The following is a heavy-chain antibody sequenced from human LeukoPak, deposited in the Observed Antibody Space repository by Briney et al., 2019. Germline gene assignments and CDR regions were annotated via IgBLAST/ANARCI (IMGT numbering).Heavy chain of an antibody. J-gene: IGHJ4*02. V-gene: IGHV1-46*01. Sequence: ASVKVPCKASGYTFTSYYMHWVRQAPGQGLEWMGIINLIGGSTRYAQKFQGRVTMTRDTSTSTVYMELSSLRSEDTAVYYCARESDIAVAGTGFDYWGQGTLVTVSS. D-gene: IGHD6-19*01. CDR2: INLIGGST. CDR1: GYTFTSYY. CDR3: ARESDIAVAGTGFDY.